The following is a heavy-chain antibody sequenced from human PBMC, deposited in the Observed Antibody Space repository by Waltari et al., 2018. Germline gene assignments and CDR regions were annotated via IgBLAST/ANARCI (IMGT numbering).Heavy chain of an antibody. D-gene: IGHD2-15*01. Sequence: QVQLQESGPGLVKPSQTLSLTCTVSGGSISSGSYYWSWIRQPAGKGLGWVGRIYTSGSTNYTPSLKSRVTISVDTSKNQFSLKLSSVTAADTAVYYCARDHGGYYYYYGMDVWGQGTTVTVSS. J-gene: IGHJ6*02. V-gene: IGHV4-61*02. CDR1: GGSISSGSYY. CDR3: ARDHGGYYYYYGMDV. CDR2: IYTSGST.